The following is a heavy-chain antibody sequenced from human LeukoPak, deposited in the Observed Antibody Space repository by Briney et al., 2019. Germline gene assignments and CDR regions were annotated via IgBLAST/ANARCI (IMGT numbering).Heavy chain of an antibody. J-gene: IGHJ4*02. D-gene: IGHD3-10*01. V-gene: IGHV1-2*02. CDR1: GYSFTAFY. Sequence: ASVKVSCKASGYSFTAFYIHWVRQAPGQGLEWMGWIHPRSGETNYAYKFRGRVTMTRDTSISTTYMDLGSLGSDDTAVYYCARDGGYGTGSYYRGCFDYWGQGTLVTVSS. CDR3: ARDGGYGTGSYYRGCFDY. CDR2: IHPRSGET.